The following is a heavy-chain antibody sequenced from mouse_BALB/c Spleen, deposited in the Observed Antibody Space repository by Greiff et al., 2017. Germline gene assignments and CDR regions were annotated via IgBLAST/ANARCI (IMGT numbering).Heavy chain of an antibody. Sequence: EVKVVESGGGLVKPGGSLKLSCAASGFTFSDYYMYWVRQTPEKRLEWVATISDGGSYTYYPDSVKGRFTISRDNAKNNLYLQMSSLKSEDTAMYYCARAYYDGSSYDYAMDYWGQGTSVTVSS. J-gene: IGHJ4*01. CDR3: ARAYYDGSSYDYAMDY. CDR2: ISDGGSYT. D-gene: IGHD1-1*01. V-gene: IGHV5-4*02. CDR1: GFTFSDYY.